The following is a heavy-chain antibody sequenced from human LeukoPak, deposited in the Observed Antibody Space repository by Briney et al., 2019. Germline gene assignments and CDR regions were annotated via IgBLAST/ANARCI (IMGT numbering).Heavy chain of an antibody. CDR3: ARESLLWFGESGEYYFDY. D-gene: IGHD3-10*01. J-gene: IGHJ4*02. CDR2: IIPIFGTP. V-gene: IGHV1-69*13. Sequence: SVKVSCKASGGTFSSYAISWVRQAPGQGLEWMGGIIPIFGTPNYAQKFQGRVTITADESTSTVYMELSSLRSEDTGVYYCARESLLWFGESGEYYFDYWGQGTLVTVSS. CDR1: GGTFSSYA.